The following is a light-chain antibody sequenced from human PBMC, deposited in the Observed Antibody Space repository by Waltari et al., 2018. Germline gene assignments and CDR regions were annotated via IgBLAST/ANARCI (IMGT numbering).Light chain of an antibody. CDR3: HQTFSLPNS. V-gene: IGKV1-39*01. J-gene: IGKJ2*03. Sequence: DIQMTQSPSSLSASAGDRVTITCRASQTINNYVNWYQQKPGKAPTLLIYTASPWQSGVPSRFSRSGGGTLFTLTISSLQPEDFATYFCHQTFSLPNSFGQGRKV. CDR1: QTINNY. CDR2: TAS.